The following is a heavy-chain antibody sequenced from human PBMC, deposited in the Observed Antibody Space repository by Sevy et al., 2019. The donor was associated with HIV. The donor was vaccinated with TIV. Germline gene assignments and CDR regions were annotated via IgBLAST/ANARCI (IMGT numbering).Heavy chain of an antibody. D-gene: IGHD2-2*01. CDR1: GFTFSSYW. J-gene: IGHJ6*02. CDR2: IKQDGSEK. V-gene: IGHV3-7*01. CDR3: ARDVRYCSSTSCYPYYYGMDV. Sequence: GGSLRLSCAASGFTFSSYWMSWVRQAPGKGLEWVANIKQDGSEKYYVDSVKGRFTISRDNAKNSLYLQMNSLRAEDMAVYYCARDVRYCSSTSCYPYYYGMDVWGQGTTVTVSS.